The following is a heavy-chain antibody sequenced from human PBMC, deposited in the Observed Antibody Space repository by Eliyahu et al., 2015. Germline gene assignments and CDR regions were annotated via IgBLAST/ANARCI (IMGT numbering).Heavy chain of an antibody. Sequence: EVQLVESGGGLVKPGGSXRLSCAVSGSPFNNYSMNWVRQAPGKGLEWVSSISGNXNYIYYADSXKGRITISRDNAKKXLYLQMHSLRVEDRAVYYCARGSYADRXWFDYWGRGTVVAVSS. CDR1: GSPFNNYS. V-gene: IGHV3-21*01. J-gene: IGHJ4*02. CDR2: ISGNXNYI. D-gene: IGHD2-8*01. CDR3: ARGSYADRXWFDY.